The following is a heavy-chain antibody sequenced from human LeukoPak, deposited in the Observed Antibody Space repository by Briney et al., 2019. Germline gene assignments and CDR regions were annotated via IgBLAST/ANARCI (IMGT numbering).Heavy chain of an antibody. Sequence: SVKVSCKASGGTFSSYAISWVRQAPGQGLEWMGRIIPIFGTANNAQKFQGRVTITADESTSTAYMELSSLRSGDTAVYYCARGNHDFWSGYLRFDPWGQGTLVTVSS. D-gene: IGHD3-3*01. V-gene: IGHV1-69*15. CDR3: ARGNHDFWSGYLRFDP. CDR1: GGTFSSYA. J-gene: IGHJ5*02. CDR2: IIPIFGTA.